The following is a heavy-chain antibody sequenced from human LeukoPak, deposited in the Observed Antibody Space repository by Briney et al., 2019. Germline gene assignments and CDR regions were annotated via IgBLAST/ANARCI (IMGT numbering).Heavy chain of an antibody. D-gene: IGHD2-8*02. CDR1: GGSISSGGYY. CDR2: IYYSGSS. J-gene: IGHJ6*02. V-gene: IGHV4-31*03. CDR3: ARELVVSGDYYYYYGMDV. Sequence: SETLSLTCTVSGGSISSGGYYWSWIRQHPGKGLEWIGYIYYSGSSYYNPSLKSRVTISVGTSKNQFSLKLSSVTAADTAVYYCARELVVSGDYYYYYGMDVWGQGTTVTVSS.